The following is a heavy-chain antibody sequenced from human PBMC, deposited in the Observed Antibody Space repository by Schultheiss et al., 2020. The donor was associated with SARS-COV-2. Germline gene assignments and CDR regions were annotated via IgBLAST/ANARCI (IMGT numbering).Heavy chain of an antibody. Sequence: ASVKVSCKASGYTFTGYYMHWVRQAPGQGLEWMGWINPNSGGTNYAQKFQGRVTMTTDTSTSTAYMELRSLRSDDTAVYYCARGGYCSSTSCQNWFDPWGQGTLVTVSS. CDR1: GYTFTGYY. D-gene: IGHD2-2*01. CDR2: INPNSGGT. CDR3: ARGGYCSSTSCQNWFDP. J-gene: IGHJ5*02. V-gene: IGHV1-2*02.